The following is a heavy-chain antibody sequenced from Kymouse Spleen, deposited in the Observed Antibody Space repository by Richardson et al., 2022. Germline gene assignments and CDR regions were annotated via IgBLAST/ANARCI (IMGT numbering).Heavy chain of an antibody. D-gene: IGHD1-7*01. CDR2: IGTAGDT. Sequence: EVQLVESGGGLVQPGGSLRLSCAASGFTFSSYDMHWVRQATGKGLEWVSAIGTAGDTYYPGSVKGRFTISRENAKNSLYLQMNSLRAGDTAVYYCARGGTGTTYDAFDIWGQGTMVTVSS. J-gene: IGHJ3*02. V-gene: IGHV3-13*01. CDR3: ARGGTGTTYDAFDI. CDR1: GFTFSSYD.